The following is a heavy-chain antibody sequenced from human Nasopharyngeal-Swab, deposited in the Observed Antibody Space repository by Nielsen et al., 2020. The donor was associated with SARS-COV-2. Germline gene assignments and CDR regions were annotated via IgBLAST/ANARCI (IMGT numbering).Heavy chain of an antibody. V-gene: IGHV7-4-1*02. CDR2: INTNTGNP. CDR3: ARVNVAYYYYGMDV. J-gene: IGHJ6*02. D-gene: IGHD2-15*01. Sequence: WVRQAPGQGLEWMGWINTNTGNPTYAQGFTGRFVFSLDTSVSTAYLQISSLKAEDTAVYYCARVNVAYYYYGMDVWGQGTTVTVPS.